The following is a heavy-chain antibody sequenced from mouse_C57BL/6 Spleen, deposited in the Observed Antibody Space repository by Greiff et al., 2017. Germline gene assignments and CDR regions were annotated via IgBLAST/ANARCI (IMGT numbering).Heavy chain of an antibody. V-gene: IGHV1-82*01. J-gene: IGHJ1*03. Sequence: QVQLQQSGPELVKPGASVTISCKASGYAFSSSWMNWVQQRPGTGLEWIGRIYPGDGDTNYNGKFKGKATLTAYKSSSTAYMQLSLLTSEDSAVYCCAGDYRGYFDVWGTGTTVTVSS. CDR1: GYAFSSSW. CDR2: IYPGDGDT. D-gene: IGHD2-12*01. CDR3: AGDYRGYFDV.